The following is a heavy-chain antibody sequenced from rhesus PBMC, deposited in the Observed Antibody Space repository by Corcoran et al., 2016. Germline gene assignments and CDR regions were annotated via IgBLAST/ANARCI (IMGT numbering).Heavy chain of an antibody. CDR3: ASSPYSNYGLDS. J-gene: IGHJ6*01. CDR1: GGSISSSY. Sequence: QVQLQESGPGLVKPSETLSVTCAVSGGSISSSYWSWIRQAPGKGLEWIGYIYGSGSSTNYNPSLKSRVTLSVDTSKNQFSLKLSSVTAADTAVYYCASSPYSNYGLDSWGQGVVVTVSS. CDR2: IYGSGSST. V-gene: IGHV4-169*02. D-gene: IGHD4-23*01.